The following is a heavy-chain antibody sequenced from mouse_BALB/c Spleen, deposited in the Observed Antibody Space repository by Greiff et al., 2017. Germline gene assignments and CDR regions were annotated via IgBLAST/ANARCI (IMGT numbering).Heavy chain of an antibody. J-gene: IGHJ4*01. CDR3: AREKDYYGSSHAMDY. V-gene: IGHV1S29*02. CDR2: IYPYNGGT. Sequence: DVKLVESGPELVKPGASVKISCKASGYTFTDYNMHWVKQSHGKSLEWIGYIYPYNGGTGYNQKFKSKATLTVDNSSSTAYMELRSLTSEDSAVYYCAREKDYYGSSHAMDYWGQGTSVTVSS. CDR1: GYTFTDYN. D-gene: IGHD1-1*01.